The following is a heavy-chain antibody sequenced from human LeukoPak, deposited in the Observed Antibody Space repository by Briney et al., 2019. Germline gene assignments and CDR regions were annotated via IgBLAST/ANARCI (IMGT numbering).Heavy chain of an antibody. J-gene: IGHJ5*02. V-gene: IGHV4-4*07. CDR3: ATDISWFDP. CDR2: ISASGST. Sequence: SGPMLVKPSETLSLTCTVSGGSISSYYWSWIRQPAGKGLEWIGRISASGSTNYAPSLRSRVTMSVDTSKNQFSLKLNSVTAADTAVYYCATDISWFDPWGRGTLVTVSS. CDR1: GGSISSYY.